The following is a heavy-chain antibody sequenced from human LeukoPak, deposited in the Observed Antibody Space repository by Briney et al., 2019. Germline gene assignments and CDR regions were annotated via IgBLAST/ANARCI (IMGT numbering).Heavy chain of an antibody. D-gene: IGHD4-11*01. V-gene: IGHV3-23*01. CDR2: IIANGGNT. CDR1: GFTFSSYA. Sequence: PGGSLRLSCAPSGFTFSSYAMSWVRQPPGKGLEWVSTIIANGGNTYYTDSVKGRFTISRDNCKNTVYLQMNSLRAEDTAVYYCASSLNTVPLHWFDPWGQGTLVTVSS. CDR3: ASSLNTVPLHWFDP. J-gene: IGHJ5*02.